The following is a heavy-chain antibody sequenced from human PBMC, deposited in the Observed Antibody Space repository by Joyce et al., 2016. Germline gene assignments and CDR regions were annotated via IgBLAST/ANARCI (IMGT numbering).Heavy chain of an antibody. CDR2: IRSKAYGGKT. V-gene: IGHV3-49*04. J-gene: IGHJ4*02. Sequence: EVQLVESGGGLVQPGRSLRLSCTACGFTFGDYAMSWVRQAPGKGMEWVGFIRSKAYGGKTEYAAYVKGRFTIARDDSKSIAYLQMNSLKTEDTAVYYCNRACGGSCFDYWGQGTLVTVSS. D-gene: IGHD2-15*01. CDR3: NRACGGSCFDY. CDR1: GFTFGDYA.